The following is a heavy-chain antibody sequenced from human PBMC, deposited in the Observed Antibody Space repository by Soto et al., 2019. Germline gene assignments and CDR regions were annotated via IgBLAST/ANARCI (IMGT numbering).Heavy chain of an antibody. V-gene: IGHV3-30*03. CDR3: ARSIAAAGYLYYYYYCGMDV. D-gene: IGHD6-13*01. CDR2: ISYDGSNK. J-gene: IGHJ6*02. CDR1: GFTFSSYG. Sequence: GGSLRLSCAASGFTFSSYGMHWVRQAPGKGLEWVAVISYDGSNKYYADSVKGRFTISRDNSKNTLYLQMNSLRAEDTAVYYCARSIAAAGYLYYYYYCGMDVWGQGTTVTVSS.